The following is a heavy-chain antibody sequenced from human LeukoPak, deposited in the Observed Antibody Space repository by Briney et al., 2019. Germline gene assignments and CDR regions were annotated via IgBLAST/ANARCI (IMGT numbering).Heavy chain of an antibody. CDR3: ARGQWLSRFDP. CDR2: IYHSGST. CDR1: GGSISSYY. V-gene: IGHV4-38-2*02. J-gene: IGHJ5*02. D-gene: IGHD6-19*01. Sequence: SETLSLTCTVSGGSISSYYWSWIRQPPGKGLEWIGSIYHSGSTYYNPSLKSRVTISVDTSKNQFSLKLSSVTAVDTAVYYCARGQWLSRFDPWGQGTLVTVSS.